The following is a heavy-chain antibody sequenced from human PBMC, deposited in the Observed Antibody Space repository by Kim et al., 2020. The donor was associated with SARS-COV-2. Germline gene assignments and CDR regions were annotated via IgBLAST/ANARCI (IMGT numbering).Heavy chain of an antibody. D-gene: IGHD3-22*01. Sequence: SETLSLTCTVSGGSISSGGYYWSWIRQHPGKGLEWIGYIYYSGSTYYNPSLKSRVTISVDTSKNQFSLKLSSVTAADTAVYYCAREPYYYDSSGYYRPIKGMDVWGQGTTVTVSS. J-gene: IGHJ6*02. CDR3: AREPYYYDSSGYYRPIKGMDV. CDR2: IYYSGST. V-gene: IGHV4-31*03. CDR1: GGSISSGGYY.